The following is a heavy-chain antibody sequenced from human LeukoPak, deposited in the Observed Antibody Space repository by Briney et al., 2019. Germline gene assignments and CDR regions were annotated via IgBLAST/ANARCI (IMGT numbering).Heavy chain of an antibody. J-gene: IGHJ4*02. D-gene: IGHD4-17*01. CDR1: GFTFSSYA. CDR3: AIQLVMTTVTNAGY. V-gene: IGHV3-23*01. Sequence: GGSLRLSCAASGFTFSSYAMSWVRQAPGKGLEWVSALSGSGGSTYYADSVKGRFTISRDNSKNTLYLQMNSLRAEDTAVYYYAIQLVMTTVTNAGYWGQGTLVTVSS. CDR2: LSGSGGST.